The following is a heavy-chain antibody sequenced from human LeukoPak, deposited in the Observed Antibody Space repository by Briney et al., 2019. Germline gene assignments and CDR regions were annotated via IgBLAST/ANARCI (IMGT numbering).Heavy chain of an antibody. V-gene: IGHV4-59*01. CDR2: IYYSGST. Sequence: SETLSLTCTVSGGSISSYYWSWIRQPPGKGLEWIGYIYYSGSTNYNPSLKSRATISVDTSKNQFSLKLSSVTAADTAVYYCARVIAVADNWFDPWGQGTLVTVSS. CDR3: ARVIAVADNWFDP. J-gene: IGHJ5*02. CDR1: GGSISSYY. D-gene: IGHD6-19*01.